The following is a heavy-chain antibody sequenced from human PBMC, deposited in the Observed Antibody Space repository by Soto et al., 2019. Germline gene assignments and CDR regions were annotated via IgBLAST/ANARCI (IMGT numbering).Heavy chain of an antibody. CDR1: GFTFSNAW. J-gene: IGHJ4*02. V-gene: IGHV3-15*07. Sequence: EVQLVESGGGLVKPGGSLRLSCAASGFTFSNAWMNWVRQAPGKGLEWVGRIKSKTDGGTIDYAAPVKGRFTISRHDSKNTLYLQMNSLKTEDTAVYYCTTRHFRVGATPGFARLLDYWGQGTLVTVSS. D-gene: IGHD1-26*01. CDR2: IKSKTDGGTI. CDR3: TTRHFRVGATPGFARLLDY.